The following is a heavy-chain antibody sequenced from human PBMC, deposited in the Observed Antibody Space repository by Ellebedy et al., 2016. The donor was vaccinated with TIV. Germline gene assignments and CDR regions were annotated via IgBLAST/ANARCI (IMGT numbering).Heavy chain of an antibody. D-gene: IGHD3-16*01. CDR3: AREAISYATSGYHFDY. CDR2: ISGSLEHK. Sequence: PGGSLRLSCSASGFTFHNLGMNWVRQAPGKGLEWVASISGSLEHKSYTDSLRGRFTISRDTTKNSVFLQMGSLRAEDTAVYYCAREAISYATSGYHFDYWGQGTLVTVSS. V-gene: IGHV3-21*01. CDR1: GFTFHNLG. J-gene: IGHJ4*02.